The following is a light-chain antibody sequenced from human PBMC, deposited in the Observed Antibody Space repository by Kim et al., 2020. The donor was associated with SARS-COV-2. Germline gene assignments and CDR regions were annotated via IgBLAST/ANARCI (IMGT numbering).Light chain of an antibody. CDR3: QAWDRSTNV. V-gene: IGLV3-1*01. CDR1: KLGDKY. CDR2: QDT. J-gene: IGLJ1*01. Sequence: VSPGQPASITCSGDKLGDKYACWYQQKPGQSPVLVIYQDTKRPSGIPKRFSGSNSGNTAPLTISGTQAMDEADYYCQAWDRSTNVFGTGTKVTVL.